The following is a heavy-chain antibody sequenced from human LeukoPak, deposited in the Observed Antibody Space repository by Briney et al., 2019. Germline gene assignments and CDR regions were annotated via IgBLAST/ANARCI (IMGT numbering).Heavy chain of an antibody. CDR1: GGSISSYY. V-gene: IGHV4-59*01. Sequence: SETLSLTCTVSGGSISSYYWSWIRQPPGKGLEWIGYIDYSGSTNYNPSLKSRVTISVDTSKNQFSLKLSSVTAADTAVYYCARGVPHCGGDCYTHYFFDYWGQGTLVTVSS. J-gene: IGHJ4*02. CDR3: ARGVPHCGGDCYTHYFFDY. D-gene: IGHD2-21*02. CDR2: IDYSGST.